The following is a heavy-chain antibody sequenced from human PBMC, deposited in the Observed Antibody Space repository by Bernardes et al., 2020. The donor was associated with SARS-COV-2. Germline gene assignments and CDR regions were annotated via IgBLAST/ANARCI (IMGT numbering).Heavy chain of an antibody. V-gene: IGHV3-15*01. Sequence: GGSLRLSCAGSGFPFTNAWLSWVRQAPGKGLEWIGQIKSKVSGGTIDYGGPVKGRFTISRDDSKNTLYLEMNSLKTEDTAVYYCTGSGSYLFAKGYWGQGALVTVSS. CDR2: IKSKVSGGTI. CDR1: GFPFTNAW. D-gene: IGHD3-10*01. CDR3: TGSGSYLFAKGY. J-gene: IGHJ4*02.